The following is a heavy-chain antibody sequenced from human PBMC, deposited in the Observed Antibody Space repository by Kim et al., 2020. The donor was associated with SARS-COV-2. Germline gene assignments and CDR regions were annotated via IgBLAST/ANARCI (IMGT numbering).Heavy chain of an antibody. J-gene: IGHJ4*02. CDR2: ISSSSSTI. D-gene: IGHD6-13*01. Sequence: GGSLRLSCAASGFTFSSYSMNWVRQAPGKGLEWVSYISSSSSTIYYADSVKGRFTISRDNAKNSLYLQMNSLRDEDTAVYYCANQKDYPGIAAGGDYWGQGTLVTVSS. CDR3: ANQKDYPGIAAGGDY. V-gene: IGHV3-48*02. CDR1: GFTFSSYS.